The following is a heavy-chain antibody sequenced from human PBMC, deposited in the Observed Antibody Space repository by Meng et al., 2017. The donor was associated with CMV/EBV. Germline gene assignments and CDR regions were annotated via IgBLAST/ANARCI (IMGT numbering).Heavy chain of an antibody. J-gene: IGHJ4*02. V-gene: IGHV1-18*01. Sequence: ASVKVSCKASGYTFTSYGISWVRQAPGQGLEWMGWISAYNGNTNYAKKLQGRVTMTTDTSTSTAYMELRSLRSDDTAVYYCARSTKYSSSWFFDYWGQGTLVTVSS. D-gene: IGHD6-13*01. CDR2: ISAYNGNT. CDR3: ARSTKYSSSWFFDY. CDR1: GYTFTSYG.